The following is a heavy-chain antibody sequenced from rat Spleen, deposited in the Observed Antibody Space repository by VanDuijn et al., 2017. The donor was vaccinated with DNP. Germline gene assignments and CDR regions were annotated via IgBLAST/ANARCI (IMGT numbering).Heavy chain of an antibody. CDR3: ASWAPIAPLSTSNY. Sequence: EVQLVESGGGLVQPGRSLKLSCAASGFTFSDYYMAWVRQAPTKGLEWVAYITYDGGGTYYRDSVKGRFTISRDNAENTVYLQMSSLRSEDTATYYCASWAPIAPLSTSNYWGQGVMVTVSS. V-gene: IGHV5-20*01. J-gene: IGHJ2*01. CDR1: GFTFSDYY. CDR2: ITYDGGGT. D-gene: IGHD1-2*01.